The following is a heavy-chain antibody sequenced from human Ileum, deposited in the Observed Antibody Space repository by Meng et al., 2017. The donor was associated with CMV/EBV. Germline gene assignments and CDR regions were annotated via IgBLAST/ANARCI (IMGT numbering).Heavy chain of an antibody. CDR2: IRYDGSNK. J-gene: IGHJ4*02. V-gene: IGHV3-30*02. D-gene: IGHD3-3*01. CDR1: GFTFSSYG. Sequence: GGSLRLSCAAYGFTFSSYGMHWVRQAPGKGLEWVAFIRYDGSNKYYADSVKGRFTISRDNSKNTLYLQMNSLRAEDTAVYYCAKGTLRFLEWLGPFDYWGQGTLVTVSS. CDR3: AKGTLRFLEWLGPFDY.